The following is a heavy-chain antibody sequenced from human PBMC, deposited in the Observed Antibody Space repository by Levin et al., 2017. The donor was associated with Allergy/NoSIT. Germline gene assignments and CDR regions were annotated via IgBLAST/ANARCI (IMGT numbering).Heavy chain of an antibody. V-gene: IGHV4-39*07. J-gene: IGHJ2*01. CDR1: GGTINSGPYF. Sequence: SETLSLTCSVSGGTINSGPYFWAWIRQSPGKGLEWIATVYYSGSTYYNPSLKSRVTISVDTSRNQFSLKMKSVSAAAMAMYYCAKDSDGYNLGYFDFWGRGTPVTVSS. CDR3: AKDSDGYNLGYFDF. CDR2: VYYSGST. D-gene: IGHD5-24*01.